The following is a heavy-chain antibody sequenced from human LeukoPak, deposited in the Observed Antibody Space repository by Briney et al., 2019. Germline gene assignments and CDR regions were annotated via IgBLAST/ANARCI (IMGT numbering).Heavy chain of an antibody. D-gene: IGHD2-15*01. CDR3: AKDRGRIDPFDY. Sequence: GGSLRLSCAAPGFTFKNYAMSWVRQAPGKGLEWVSSLDEGGRTTYYADSVKGRFTISRDNSKNTLYLQMNSLRAEDTALYYCAKDRGRIDPFDYWGQGTLVTVSS. V-gene: IGHV3-23*01. CDR1: GFTFKNYA. CDR2: LDEGGRTT. J-gene: IGHJ4*02.